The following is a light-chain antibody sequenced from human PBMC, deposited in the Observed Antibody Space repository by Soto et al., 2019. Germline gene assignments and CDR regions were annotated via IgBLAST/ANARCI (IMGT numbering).Light chain of an antibody. CDR2: GVS. CDR1: QIIGSD. J-gene: IGKJ5*01. V-gene: IGKV3-15*01. Sequence: EVVMTQSPATLSVSPGERAILSCRASQIIGSDLAWYQQKVGQAPRLLIYGVSTRATGIPARFGGSGSGTEFALTISSLQPEDFATYFCQQANSFPAITFGQGTRLEIK. CDR3: QQANSFPAIT.